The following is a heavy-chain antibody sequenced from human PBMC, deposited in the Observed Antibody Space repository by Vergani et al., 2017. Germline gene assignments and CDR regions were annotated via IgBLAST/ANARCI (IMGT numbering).Heavy chain of an antibody. CDR3: AGWSIAAAGKFDY. CDR1: GGSISSYY. Sequence: QVQLQESGPGLVKPSETLSLTCTVSGGSISSYYWGWIRQPPGKGLEWIGRIYYSGSTYYNPSLKSGVTISVDTSKNQFSLKLSSVTAADTAVYYCAGWSIAAAGKFDYWGQGTLVTVSS. CDR2: IYYSGST. J-gene: IGHJ4*02. V-gene: IGHV4-59*05. D-gene: IGHD6-13*01.